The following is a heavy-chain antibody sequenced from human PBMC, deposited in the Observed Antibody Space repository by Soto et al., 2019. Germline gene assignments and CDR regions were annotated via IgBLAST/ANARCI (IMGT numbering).Heavy chain of an antibody. Sequence: PSETLSLTCTVSGGSISSGGYYWSWIRQHPGKGLEWIGYIYYSGSTYYNPSLKSRVTISVDTSKNQFSLKLSSVTAADTAVYYCARGQYCSSTSCYTRMSYFDYWGQGTLVTVYS. D-gene: IGHD2-2*02. CDR1: GGSISSGGYY. CDR2: IYYSGST. J-gene: IGHJ4*02. CDR3: ARGQYCSSTSCYTRMSYFDY. V-gene: IGHV4-31*03.